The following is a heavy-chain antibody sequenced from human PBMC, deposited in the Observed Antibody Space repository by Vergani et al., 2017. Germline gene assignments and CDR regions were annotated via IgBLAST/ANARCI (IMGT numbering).Heavy chain of an antibody. CDR1: GGSISSGSYY. J-gene: IGHJ5*02. V-gene: IGHV4-61*02. CDR3: ARAVVQLDHNWFDP. Sequence: QVQLHESGPGLVKPSQTLSLTCTVSGGSISSGSYYWSWIRQPAGKGLEWIGRIYTSGSTNYNPSLKSRVTISVDTSKNQFSLKLSSVTAADTAVYYCARAVVQLDHNWFDPWGQGTLVTVSS. D-gene: IGHD1-1*01. CDR2: IYTSGST.